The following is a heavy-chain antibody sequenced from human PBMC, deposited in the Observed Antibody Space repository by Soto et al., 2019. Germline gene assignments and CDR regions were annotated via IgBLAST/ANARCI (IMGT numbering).Heavy chain of an antibody. CDR3: AREPLDIGYGEAQFDY. Sequence: QVQLVQSGAEVKKPGASVKVSCETSGYTFLSHGISWVRQATGQGLEWVGWTSAYTDKRGYSQKFQGRDTMTTDTSSNSAYLEMRSLKSDDTAVYYCAREPLDIGYGEAQFDYWGQGTLVTVSS. CDR1: GYTFLSHG. CDR2: TSAYTDKR. J-gene: IGHJ4*02. V-gene: IGHV1-18*01. D-gene: IGHD5-12*01.